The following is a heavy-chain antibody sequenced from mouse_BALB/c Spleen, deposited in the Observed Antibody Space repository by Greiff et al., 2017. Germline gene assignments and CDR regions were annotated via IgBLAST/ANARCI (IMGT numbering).Heavy chain of an antibody. V-gene: IGHV14-3*02. CDR2: IDPANGNT. D-gene: IGHD1-1*01. CDR1: GFNIKDTY. J-gene: IGHJ3*01. CDR3: ARQDYDSSGNFAY. Sequence: EVQLQQSGAELVKPGASVKLSCTASGFNIKDTYMHWVKQRPEQGLEWIGRIDPANGNTKYDPKFQGKATLTADTSSNTAYLQLSSMTSEDTAVYYCARQDYDSSGNFAYWGQGTLVTVSA.